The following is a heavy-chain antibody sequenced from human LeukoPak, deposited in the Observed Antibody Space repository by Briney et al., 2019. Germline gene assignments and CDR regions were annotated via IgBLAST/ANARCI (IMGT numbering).Heavy chain of an antibody. CDR3: ARLAYSYGSVDY. CDR2: ISSSGST. CDR1: GGSISPYY. D-gene: IGHD5-18*01. J-gene: IGHJ4*02. Sequence: SETLSLTCTVSGGSISPYYWIWIRQPAGEGLEWIGRISSSGSTNYNPSLKSRVTLSVDTPKNQFSLKLNSVTAADTAVYYCARLAYSYGSVDYWGQGTLVTVSS. V-gene: IGHV4-4*07.